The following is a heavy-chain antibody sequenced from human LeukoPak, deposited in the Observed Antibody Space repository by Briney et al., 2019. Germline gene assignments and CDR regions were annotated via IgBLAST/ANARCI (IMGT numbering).Heavy chain of an antibody. D-gene: IGHD1-26*01. Sequence: GGSLRLSCAASRFTFSGYWMSWVRQAPGKGPEWVANIKQDESEKYYVDSVKGRFTISRDNAKNSLYLQMNSLRAEDTAVYYCARDKAVGPTLLDYWGQGTLVTVSS. V-gene: IGHV3-7*01. CDR1: RFTFSGYW. J-gene: IGHJ4*02. CDR3: ARDKAVGPTLLDY. CDR2: IKQDESEK.